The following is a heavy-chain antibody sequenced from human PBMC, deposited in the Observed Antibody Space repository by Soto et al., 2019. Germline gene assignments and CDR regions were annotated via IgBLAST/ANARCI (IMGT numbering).Heavy chain of an antibody. V-gene: IGHV4-4*07. CDR3: ARDRGYCSSTSCAFDP. D-gene: IGHD2-2*01. CDR2: IYTSGST. Sequence: SETLSLTCTVSGGSISSYYWSWIRQPAGKGLEWIGRIYTSGSTNYNPSLKSRVTMSVDTSKNQFSLKLSSVTAADTAVYYCARDRGYCSSTSCAFDPWGQGTLVTVSS. CDR1: GGSISSYY. J-gene: IGHJ5*02.